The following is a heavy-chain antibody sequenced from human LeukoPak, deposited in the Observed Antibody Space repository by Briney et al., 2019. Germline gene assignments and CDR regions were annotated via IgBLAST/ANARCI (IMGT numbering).Heavy chain of an antibody. Sequence: GGSLRLSCAASGFTFDDYAMHWVRQAPGEGLEWVSGISWNSGSIAYADSVKGRFTISRDNAKNSLYLQMNSLRAEDTALYYCAKDRSGWDKTFDYWGQGTLVTVSS. CDR2: ISWNSGSI. CDR3: AKDRSGWDKTFDY. D-gene: IGHD6-19*01. J-gene: IGHJ4*02. V-gene: IGHV3-9*01. CDR1: GFTFDDYA.